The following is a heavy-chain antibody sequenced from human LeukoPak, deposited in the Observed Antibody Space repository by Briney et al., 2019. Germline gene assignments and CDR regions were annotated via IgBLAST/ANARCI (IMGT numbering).Heavy chain of an antibody. J-gene: IGHJ4*02. CDR1: GFTFSSYG. CDR3: ARMSGIAVAAIWISYFDY. V-gene: IGHV3-33*01. Sequence: GRSLRLSCAASGFTFSSYGMHWVRQAPGKGLEWVAVIWYDGSNKYYADSVKGRFTISRDNSKNTLYLQMNSLRAEDTAVYYCARMSGIAVAAIWISYFDYWGQGTLVTVSS. CDR2: IWYDGSNK. D-gene: IGHD6-19*01.